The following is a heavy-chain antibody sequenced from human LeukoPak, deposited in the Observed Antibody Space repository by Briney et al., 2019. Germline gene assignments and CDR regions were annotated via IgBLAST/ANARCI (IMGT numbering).Heavy chain of an antibody. J-gene: IGHJ4*02. D-gene: IGHD3-16*02. CDR2: INPNSGGT. CDR1: GYTFTVYY. CDR3: ARVAPLRLGELSFLRFWDY. Sequence: ASVKVSCKASGYTFTVYYMHWVRQAPGQGLEWMGWINPNSGGTNYAQKFQGRGTMTRDTSIRTAYMELSRLRSDDTAVYYCARVAPLRLGELSFLRFWDYWGQGTLVTVSS. V-gene: IGHV1-2*02.